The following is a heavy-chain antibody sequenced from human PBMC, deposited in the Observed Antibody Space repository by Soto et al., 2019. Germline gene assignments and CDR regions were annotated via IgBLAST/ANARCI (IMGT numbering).Heavy chain of an antibody. Sequence: EVQLVESGGGLVQPGGSLRLSCGASGFPFRNYSMNWVRQAPGKGLEWVSYIRSSGATKYYADAVKGRFTISRDNAKNSLYLQMNSLRVDDTAVYYCASSHYYSGGGFPVPFDFWGHGTLVTVSS. CDR3: ASSHYYSGGGFPVPFDF. D-gene: IGHD2-8*02. CDR2: IRSSGATK. J-gene: IGHJ4*01. V-gene: IGHV3-48*01. CDR1: GFPFRNYS.